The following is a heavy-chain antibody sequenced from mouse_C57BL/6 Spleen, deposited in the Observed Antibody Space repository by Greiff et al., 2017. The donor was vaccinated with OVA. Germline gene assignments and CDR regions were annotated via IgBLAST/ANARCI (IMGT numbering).Heavy chain of an antibody. J-gene: IGHJ4*01. CDR1: GYTFTSYW. V-gene: IGHV1-69*01. Sequence: QVQLQQPGAELVMPGASVKLSCKASGYTFTSYWMHWVKQRPGQGLEWIGEIDPSDSYTNYNQKFKGKSTLTVDKSSSTAYMQLSSLTSEDAAVYYCARRHYYGSSYYAMDYWGQGTSVTVSS. CDR2: IDPSDSYT. D-gene: IGHD1-1*01. CDR3: ARRHYYGSSYYAMDY.